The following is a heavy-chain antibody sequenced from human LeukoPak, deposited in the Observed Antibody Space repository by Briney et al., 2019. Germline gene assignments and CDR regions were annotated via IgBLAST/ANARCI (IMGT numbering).Heavy chain of an antibody. CDR1: GGSISSSGYY. V-gene: IGHV4-39*01. CDR2: IYYSGST. D-gene: IGHD4-23*01. Sequence: SETLSLTCTVSGGSISSSGYYWGWIRQPPGKGLEWIGSIYYSGSTYYNPSLKSRVTISVDTSKHQFSLKLSSVTAADTAVYYCARQVTYYYYGMDVWGQGTTVTVSS. J-gene: IGHJ6*02. CDR3: ARQVTYYYYGMDV.